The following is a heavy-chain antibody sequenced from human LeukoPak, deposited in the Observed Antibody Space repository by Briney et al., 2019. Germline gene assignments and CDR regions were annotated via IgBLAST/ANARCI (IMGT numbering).Heavy chain of an antibody. CDR2: IYHSGST. Sequence: SETLSLTCTVSGYSISRGYYWGLIRQPPGKGLEWIGSIYHSGSTYYNPSLKSRVTISVDTSKSQFSLKLSSVTAADTAVYYCARGVSYGDYYYYYGMDVWGQGTMVTVSS. CDR1: GYSISRGYY. D-gene: IGHD5-18*01. CDR3: ARGVSYGDYYYYYGMDV. J-gene: IGHJ6*02. V-gene: IGHV4-38-2*02.